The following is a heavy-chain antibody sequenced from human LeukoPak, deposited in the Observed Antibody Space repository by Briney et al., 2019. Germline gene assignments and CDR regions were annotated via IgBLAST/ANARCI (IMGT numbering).Heavy chain of an antibody. Sequence: VSSLRLSCGASGFSFSSYGMHWVRQAPGKGLEWVAVIWYDGSNKYYADSVKGRFTISRDNSKNTLYLQMNSLRAEDTAVYYCARDTRGYFDYWGQGTLVTVSS. CDR3: ARDTRGYFDY. J-gene: IGHJ4*02. CDR1: GFSFSSYG. CDR2: IWYDGSNK. V-gene: IGHV3-33*01.